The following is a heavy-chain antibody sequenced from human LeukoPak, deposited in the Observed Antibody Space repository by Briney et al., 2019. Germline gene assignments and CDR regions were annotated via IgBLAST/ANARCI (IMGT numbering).Heavy chain of an antibody. Sequence: PSETLSLTCTVSGGSINSSSHYWGWIRQPPGKGLEWIGTIYYSGTTYYNPSLKSRVTISVDTSKNQFSLKLSSVTAADTAVYYCARLLRQQLIDYWGQGSLVTVSS. CDR3: ARLLRQQLIDY. V-gene: IGHV4-39*07. CDR2: IYYSGTT. D-gene: IGHD6-13*01. CDR1: GGSINSSSHY. J-gene: IGHJ4*02.